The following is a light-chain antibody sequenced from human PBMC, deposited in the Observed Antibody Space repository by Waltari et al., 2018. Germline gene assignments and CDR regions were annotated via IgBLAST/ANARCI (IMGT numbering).Light chain of an antibody. CDR2: ATN. CDR1: SSSIRNNA. CDR3: AAWDDSLNGWV. Sequence: QSVLTQPPSASGTPGQRVTIPCSGSSSSIRNNAVNWYQQVPGTAPKLLIYATNQRPSGVPDRFSGSKSVTSASLAISGLQSEDEAAYYCAAWDDSLNGWVFGGGTKVTVL. J-gene: IGLJ3*02. V-gene: IGLV1-44*01.